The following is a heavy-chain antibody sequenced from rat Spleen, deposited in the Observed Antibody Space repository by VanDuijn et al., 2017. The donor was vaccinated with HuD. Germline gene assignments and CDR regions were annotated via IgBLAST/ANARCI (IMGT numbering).Heavy chain of an antibody. CDR1: GFTFTDFY. CDR3: ARLLQWYFDY. D-gene: IGHD1-1*01. Sequence: EVKLLESGGGLVQPGGSMRLSCAASGFTFTDFYMNWIRQPAGKAPEWLGFIRNKANGYTTEYNPSVKGRFTISRDNTQNMLYLQMNTLRAEDTATYYCARLLQWYFDYWGQGVMVTVSS. V-gene: IGHV7-7*01. CDR2: IRNKANGYTT. J-gene: IGHJ2*01.